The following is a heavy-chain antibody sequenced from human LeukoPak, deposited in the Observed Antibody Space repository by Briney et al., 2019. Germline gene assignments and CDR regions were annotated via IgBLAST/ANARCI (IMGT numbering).Heavy chain of an antibody. CDR2: MNPNSGNT. V-gene: IGHV1-8*01. J-gene: IGHJ4*02. CDR1: VYTFTSYD. CDR3: SIDSSGHFDE. Sequence: ASVKVSCKASVYTFTSYDINWVRQATGQGLEWMGCMNPNSGNTGYAQKFQGRVTITRNTSISTAYMELSSLRSEDTAGYYCSIDSSGHFDEWGQGTLVTVSS. D-gene: IGHD3-22*01.